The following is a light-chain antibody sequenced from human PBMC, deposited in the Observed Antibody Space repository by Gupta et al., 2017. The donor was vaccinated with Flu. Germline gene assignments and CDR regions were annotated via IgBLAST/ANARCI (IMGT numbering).Light chain of an antibody. Sequence: QSALTQPASVSGSPGQSITISCPGTSSDIGYYNYVSWYQQYPGKVPKLLIYEFSSRPSGISDRFSASKSGNTASLTISGLQAEDEADDYCSSYTGSVTGFGGGTKLTVL. J-gene: IGLJ3*02. CDR3: SSYTGSVTG. V-gene: IGLV2-14*01. CDR1: SSDIGYYNY. CDR2: EFS.